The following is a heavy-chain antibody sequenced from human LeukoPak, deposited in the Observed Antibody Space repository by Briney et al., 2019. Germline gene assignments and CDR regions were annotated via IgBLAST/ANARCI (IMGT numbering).Heavy chain of an antibody. CDR2: IIANGDST. Sequence: GGSLRLSCAASGFTFRSYAMSWVRQAPGKGLEWVSSIIANGDSTYYADSVKGRFTISRDNSKNTVYLQMNSLRDEDTAVYYCAELGITMIGGVWGKGTTVTISS. V-gene: IGHV3-23*01. D-gene: IGHD3-10*02. CDR3: AELGITMIGGV. CDR1: GFTFRSYA. J-gene: IGHJ6*04.